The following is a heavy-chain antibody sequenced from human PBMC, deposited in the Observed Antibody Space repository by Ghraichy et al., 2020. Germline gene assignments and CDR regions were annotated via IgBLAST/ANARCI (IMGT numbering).Heavy chain of an antibody. J-gene: IGHJ4*02. CDR1: GFTFSSYA. D-gene: IGHD2-15*01. Sequence: GGSLRLSCAASGFTFSSYAMSWVRQAPGKGLEWVSAISGSGGSTYYADSVKGRFTISRDNSKNTLYLQMNSLRAEDTAVYYCAKQYCSGGSCYFPYYFDYWGQGTLVTVSS. CDR2: ISGSGGST. CDR3: AKQYCSGGSCYFPYYFDY. V-gene: IGHV3-23*01.